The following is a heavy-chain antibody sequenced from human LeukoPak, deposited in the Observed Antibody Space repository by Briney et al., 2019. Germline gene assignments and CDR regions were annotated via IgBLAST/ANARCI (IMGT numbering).Heavy chain of an antibody. V-gene: IGHV3-7*01. CDR2: IRQDGSVK. D-gene: IGHD6-13*01. CDR1: RLTFSSHW. J-gene: IGHJ3*02. Sequence: PGGSLRLSCAASRLTFSSHWMTWVRQAPGKGLEWVANIRQDGSVKDYVDSVKGRFTISRDNAKNSLYLQMNSLRVEDTAVYYCARDSADSSSFAFDIWGQGTLVTVSS. CDR3: ARDSADSSSFAFDI.